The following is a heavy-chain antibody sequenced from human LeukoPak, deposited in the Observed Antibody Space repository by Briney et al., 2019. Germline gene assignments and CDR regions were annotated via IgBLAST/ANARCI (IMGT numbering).Heavy chain of an antibody. D-gene: IGHD2-2*01. J-gene: IGHJ4*02. CDR2: IWYDGSEQ. Sequence: PGGSLRLSCAASGFTFRDTGMHWVRQAPGKGLEWVAIIWYDGSEQYYADSVKGRFTISRDNSKNTVFLQLSSLRADDSAIYYCAKDWGTSGDRSSYGFLDHWGQGTLVTVSS. CDR1: GFTFRDTG. V-gene: IGHV3-33*06. CDR3: AKDWGTSGDRSSYGFLDH.